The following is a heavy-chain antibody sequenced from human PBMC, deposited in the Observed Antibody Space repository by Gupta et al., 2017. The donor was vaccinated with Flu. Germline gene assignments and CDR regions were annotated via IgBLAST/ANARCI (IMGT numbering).Heavy chain of an antibody. D-gene: IGHD2-2*01. CDR3: ATIDCGSDSCYVSGH. CDR2: IDLSDSFT. Sequence: EVQLVQSGAEVKKAGASLRISCKGSGYSFTPYWITWVRRMPGKGLEWMGKIDLSDSFTMYSPSFQGRVSISADKSITTAYLQWSSLKASDTAMYYCATIDCGSDSCYVSGHWGQGTLVTVSS. CDR1: GYSFTPYW. J-gene: IGHJ4*03. V-gene: IGHV5-10-1*01.